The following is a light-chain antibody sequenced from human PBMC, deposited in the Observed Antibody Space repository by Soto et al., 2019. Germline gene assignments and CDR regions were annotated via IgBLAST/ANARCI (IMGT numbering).Light chain of an antibody. J-gene: IGKJ1*01. Sequence: IVLTQSPGTLCLSPGERATLSCRASQSVSSTYLAWYQQKPGQAPRLVIYVASSRATGIPDRFSGSGSGTDFTLTISRLEPEDFAVYYCQQYGSSPRTFGPGTKVDIK. CDR2: VAS. CDR1: QSVSSTY. V-gene: IGKV3-20*01. CDR3: QQYGSSPRT.